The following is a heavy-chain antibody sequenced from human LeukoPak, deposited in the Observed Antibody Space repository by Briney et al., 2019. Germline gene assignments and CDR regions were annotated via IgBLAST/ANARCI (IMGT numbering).Heavy chain of an antibody. D-gene: IGHD2-15*01. Sequence: SETLSLTCTVSGGSISSYYWSWIRQPPGKGLEWIGYIYYSGSTNYNPSLKSRVTISVDTSKNQFSLKLSSVTAADTAVYYCARLENIVVVVAANYDAFDIWGQGTMVTVSS. CDR2: IYYSGST. CDR1: GGSISSYY. J-gene: IGHJ3*02. CDR3: ARLENIVVVVAANYDAFDI. V-gene: IGHV4-59*12.